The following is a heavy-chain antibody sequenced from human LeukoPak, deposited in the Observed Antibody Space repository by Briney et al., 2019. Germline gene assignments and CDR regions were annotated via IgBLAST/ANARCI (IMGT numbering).Heavy chain of an antibody. CDR3: AKGFYDSGP. V-gene: IGHV3-48*01. J-gene: IGHJ5*02. Sequence: GGSLRLSCAASGFTFNTYTMNWVRQAPGKGLEWVSYISGSSGIIDYADSVRGRFTISRDNAKNSLYLQMNSLRAEDTAVYYCAKGFYDSGPWGQGTLVTVSS. CDR2: ISGSSGII. CDR1: GFTFNTYT. D-gene: IGHD3-22*01.